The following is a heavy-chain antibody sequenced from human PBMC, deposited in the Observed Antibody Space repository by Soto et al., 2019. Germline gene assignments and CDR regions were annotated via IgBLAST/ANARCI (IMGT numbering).Heavy chain of an antibody. CDR3: TRHCGYSYGYNPCYYYGMDV. J-gene: IGHJ6*02. CDR2: IRSKANSYAT. Sequence: GGSLRLSCAASGFTFSGSAMHWVRQASGKGLEWVGRIRSKANSYATAYAASVKGRFTISRDDSKNTAYLQMNSLKTEDTAVYYCTRHCGYSYGYNPCYYYGMDVWGQGTTVTVSS. D-gene: IGHD5-18*01. CDR1: GFTFSGSA. V-gene: IGHV3-73*01.